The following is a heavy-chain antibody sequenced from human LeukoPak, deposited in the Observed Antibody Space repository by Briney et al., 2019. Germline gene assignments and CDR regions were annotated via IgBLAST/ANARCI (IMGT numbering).Heavy chain of an antibody. Sequence: GGSLRLSCAASEFTFRTYWMSWVRQAPGKGLEWVADIKEDGSEKYYVDSVKGRFTISRQNAKNSLYLQMNSLRAEDTAVYYCARRNSYYYYLDVWGKRTTVTISS. CDR1: EFTFRTYW. CDR2: IKEDGSEK. J-gene: IGHJ6*03. CDR3: ARRNSYYYYLDV. V-gene: IGHV3-7*03.